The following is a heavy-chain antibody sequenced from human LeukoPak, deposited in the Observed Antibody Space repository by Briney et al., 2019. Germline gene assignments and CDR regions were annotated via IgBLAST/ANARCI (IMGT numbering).Heavy chain of an antibody. D-gene: IGHD3-10*01. CDR2: FDPEDGET. J-gene: IGHJ3*02. Sequence: GASEKVSCKVSGYTLTELSMHWVRQAPGKGLEWMGVFDPEDGETIYAQKFQGRVTMTEDTSTDTAYMELSSLRSEDTAVYYCALLMVRGVIGAFDIWGQGTMVTVSS. CDR3: ALLMVRGVIGAFDI. V-gene: IGHV1-24*01. CDR1: GYTLTELS.